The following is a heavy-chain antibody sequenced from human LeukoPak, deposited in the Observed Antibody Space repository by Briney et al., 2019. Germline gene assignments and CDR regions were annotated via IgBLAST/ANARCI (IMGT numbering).Heavy chain of an antibody. J-gene: IGHJ4*02. CDR3: ARDMAYDSSGYNDY. CDR2: IIPIFGTA. D-gene: IGHD3-22*01. Sequence: ASVKVSCKASGGTFSSYAISWVRQAPGQGLEWMGGIIPIFGTANYAQKFQGRVTITADESTSTAYMELSSLRSEDTAVYYCARDMAYDSSGYNDYWGQGTLVTVSS. V-gene: IGHV1-69*13. CDR1: GGTFSSYA.